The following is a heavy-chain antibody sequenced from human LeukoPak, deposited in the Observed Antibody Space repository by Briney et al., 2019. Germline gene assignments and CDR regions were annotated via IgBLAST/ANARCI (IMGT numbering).Heavy chain of an antibody. CDR3: ARVDYSNYLLIYYYYYMDV. D-gene: IGHD4-11*01. J-gene: IGHJ6*03. CDR2: ISSSSSTI. Sequence: QSGGSLRLSCAASGFTFSSYSMSWVRQAPGKGLEWVSYISSSSSTIYYADSVKGRFTISRDNAKNSLYLQMNSLRAEDTAVYYCARVDYSNYLLIYYYYYMDVWGKGTTVTVSS. V-gene: IGHV3-48*01. CDR1: GFTFSSYS.